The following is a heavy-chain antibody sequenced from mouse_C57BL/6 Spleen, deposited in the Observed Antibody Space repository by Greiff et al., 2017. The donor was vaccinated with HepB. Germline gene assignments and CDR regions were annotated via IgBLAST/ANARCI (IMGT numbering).Heavy chain of an antibody. V-gene: IGHV1-5*01. Sequence: EVKLVESGTVLARPGASVKMSCKTSGYTFTSYWMHWVKQRPGHGLEWIGAIYPGNSDTSYNQKFKGKAKLTAVTSASTAYMELSSLTNEDSAVYYCTRKDHDGLHFDYWGQGTTLTVSS. CDR1: GYTFTSYW. D-gene: IGHD2-3*01. J-gene: IGHJ2*01. CDR3: TRKDHDGLHFDY. CDR2: IYPGNSDT.